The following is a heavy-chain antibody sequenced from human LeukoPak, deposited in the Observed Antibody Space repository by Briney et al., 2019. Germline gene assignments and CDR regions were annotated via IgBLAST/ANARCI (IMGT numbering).Heavy chain of an antibody. CDR3: ARGLLGDYGMDV. CDR1: GYTFTSYG. CDR2: ISAYNDNT. J-gene: IGHJ6*04. Sequence: GASVKVPCEASGYTFTSYGINWVRQAPGQGLEWMGWISAYNDNTNYAQKLQGRVTMTTDTSTSTAYMELRSLRSDDTAVYYCARGLLGDYGMDVWGKGTTVTVSS. D-gene: IGHD5-18*01. V-gene: IGHV1-18*04.